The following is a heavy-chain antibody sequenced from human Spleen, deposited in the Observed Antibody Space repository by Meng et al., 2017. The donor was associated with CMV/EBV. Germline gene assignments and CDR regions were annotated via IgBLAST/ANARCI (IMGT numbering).Heavy chain of an antibody. D-gene: IGHD2-15*01. CDR2: ISGSGGST. CDR1: GFTFSSYA. J-gene: IGHJ4*02. Sequence: GESLKISCAASGFTFSSYAMSWVRQAPGKGLEWVSTISGSGGSTYYADSVKGRFTISRDNSKNTLYLQMKSLRAEDTAVYYCAKRSTTQCSGGSCYTSYFDYWGQGTLVTVSS. V-gene: IGHV3-23*01. CDR3: AKRSTTQCSGGSCYTSYFDY.